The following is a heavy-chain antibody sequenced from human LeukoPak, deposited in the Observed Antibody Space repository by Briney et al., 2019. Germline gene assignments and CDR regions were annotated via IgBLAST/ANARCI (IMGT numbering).Heavy chain of an antibody. J-gene: IGHJ4*02. CDR1: GFTFSSYE. D-gene: IGHD4-17*01. Sequence: PGGSLRLSCAASGFTFSSYEMNWVRQAPGKGLEWVSYISSSGSTIYYADSVKGRFTISRDNAKNSLYLQMNSLRAEDTAVYYCARITVTTRYFDYWGQGTLVTVSS. CDR2: ISSSGSTI. CDR3: ARITVTTRYFDY. V-gene: IGHV3-48*03.